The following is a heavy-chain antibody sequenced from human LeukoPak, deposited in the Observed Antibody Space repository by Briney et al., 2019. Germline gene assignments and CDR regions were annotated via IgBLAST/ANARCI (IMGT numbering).Heavy chain of an antibody. D-gene: IGHD3-10*01. CDR2: IKQDGSEK. Sequence: GGSLRLSCAASGFTFSSYWMSWVRQAPGKGLEWVANIKQDGSEKYYVDSVKGRFTISRDNAKQSLFLQMNNLRAGDTAIYYCATGNQIREADYWGQGTLVTVSS. J-gene: IGHJ4*02. CDR1: GFTFSSYW. CDR3: ATGNQIREADY. V-gene: IGHV3-7*03.